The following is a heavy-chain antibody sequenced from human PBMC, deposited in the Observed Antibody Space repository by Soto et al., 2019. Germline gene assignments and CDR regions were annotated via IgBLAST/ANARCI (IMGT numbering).Heavy chain of an antibody. Sequence: SETLSLTCTVSGGSISSSSYYWGWIRQPPGKGLEWIGSIYYSGSTYYNPSLKSRVTISVDTSKNQFSLKLSSVTAADTAVYYCARHRNDILTGYFYWFDPWGQGTLVTVSS. CDR1: GGSISSSSYY. V-gene: IGHV4-39*01. J-gene: IGHJ5*02. CDR2: IYYSGST. CDR3: ARHRNDILTGYFYWFDP. D-gene: IGHD3-9*01.